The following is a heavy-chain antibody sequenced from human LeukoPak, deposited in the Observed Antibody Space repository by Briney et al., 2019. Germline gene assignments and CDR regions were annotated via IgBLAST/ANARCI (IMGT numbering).Heavy chain of an antibody. CDR3: ARLYYYGSGTIPWGANYYYYYMDV. D-gene: IGHD3-10*01. CDR1: GVSFSGYY. V-gene: IGHV4-59*01. J-gene: IGHJ6*03. Sequence: SETLSLTCAVYGVSFSGYYWSWIRQPPGKGLEWIGYIYYSGTTNYNPSLKSRVTISVDTSKNQFSLKLSSVTAADTAVYYCARLYYYGSGTIPWGANYYYYYMDVWGKGTTVTISS. CDR2: IYYSGTT.